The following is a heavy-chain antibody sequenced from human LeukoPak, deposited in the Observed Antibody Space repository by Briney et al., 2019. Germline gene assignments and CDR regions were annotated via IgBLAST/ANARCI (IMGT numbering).Heavy chain of an antibody. CDR3: ARDLAMVRGVIGYFDY. V-gene: IGHV1-69*01. D-gene: IGHD3-10*01. Sequence: SVKVSCKASGGTFSSYAISWVRQAPGQGLEWMGGIIPIFGTANYAQKFQGRVTTTADESTSTAYMELSSLRSEDTAVYYCARDLAMVRGVIGYFDYWGQGTLVTVSS. J-gene: IGHJ4*02. CDR1: GGTFSSYA. CDR2: IIPIFGTA.